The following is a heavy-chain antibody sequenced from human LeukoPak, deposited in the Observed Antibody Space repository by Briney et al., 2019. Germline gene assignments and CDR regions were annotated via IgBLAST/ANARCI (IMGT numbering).Heavy chain of an antibody. CDR1: GGSISHYY. CDR2: IYYSGST. CDR3: ARGYYDSSGYLISYNWFDP. Sequence: SETLSLTCTVSGGSISHYYWSWIRQPPGKGLEWIGYIYYSGSTNYNPSLKSRVTISVDRSKNQFSLKLSSVTAADTAVYYCARGYYDSSGYLISYNWFDPWGQGTLVTVSS. V-gene: IGHV4-59*01. J-gene: IGHJ5*02. D-gene: IGHD3-22*01.